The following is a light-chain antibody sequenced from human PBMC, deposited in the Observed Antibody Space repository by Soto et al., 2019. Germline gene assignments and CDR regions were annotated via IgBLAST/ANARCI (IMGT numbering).Light chain of an antibody. Sequence: QSVLTQPASVSGSPGQSITVSCTGTSSDVGSYNRVSWYQQSPGTAPKLIIYDVNNRPLGVPDRFFGSKSGNTASLTISGLQAEDEADYYCCSYTTRTTYVFGTGTKVTV. V-gene: IGLV2-18*02. CDR1: SSDVGSYNR. CDR2: DVN. CDR3: CSYTTRTTYV. J-gene: IGLJ1*01.